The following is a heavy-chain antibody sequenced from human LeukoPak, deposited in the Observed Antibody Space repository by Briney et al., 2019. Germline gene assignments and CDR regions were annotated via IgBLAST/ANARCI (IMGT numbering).Heavy chain of an antibody. J-gene: IGHJ4*02. CDR2: IYTSGST. D-gene: IGHD6-19*01. CDR3: AREAIAVAGMNFDY. Sequence: SETLSLTCTVSGGSISSYYWSWIRQPAGKGLEWIGRIYTSGSTNYNPSLKSRVTMSVDTSKNQFSLKLSSVTAADTAVYYCAREAIAVAGMNFDYWGQGTLVTVSS. V-gene: IGHV4-4*07. CDR1: GGSISSYY.